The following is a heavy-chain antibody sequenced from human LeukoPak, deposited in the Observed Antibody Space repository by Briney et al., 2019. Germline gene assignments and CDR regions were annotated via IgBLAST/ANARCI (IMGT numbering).Heavy chain of an antibody. J-gene: IGHJ3*02. D-gene: IGHD2-15*01. CDR3: ARGGSSRGYAFDI. Sequence: SETLSLTCAVSGGSISSGGYSLSWIRQPPGKGLEWIGYIYHSGSTYSNPSLKSRVTISVDRSKNQFSLKLSSVTAADTAVYYCARGGSSRGYAFDIWGQGTMVTVSS. V-gene: IGHV4-30-2*01. CDR2: IYHSGST. CDR1: GGSISSGGYS.